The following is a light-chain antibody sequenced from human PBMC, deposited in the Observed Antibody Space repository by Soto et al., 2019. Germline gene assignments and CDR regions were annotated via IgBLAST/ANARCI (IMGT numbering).Light chain of an antibody. CDR3: QQYGSSWT. CDR2: GAS. CDR1: QSVSSSY. V-gene: IGKV3-20*01. Sequence: MVLTRSRATLSWYPGERATLSCRASQSVSSSYLAWYQQKPGQAPRLLIYGASTRATGIPDRFSGSGSGTDFTLTISRLAPEDFAVYYCQQYGSSWTFGQGTKVDI. J-gene: IGKJ1*01.